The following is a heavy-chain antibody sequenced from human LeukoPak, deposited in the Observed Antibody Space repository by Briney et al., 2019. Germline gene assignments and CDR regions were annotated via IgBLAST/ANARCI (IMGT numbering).Heavy chain of an antibody. D-gene: IGHD3-10*01. CDR3: AKYFSSGSRNFDY. J-gene: IGHJ4*02. CDR1: GFTFRDYA. CDR2: IDSGGVGT. V-gene: IGHV3-23*01. Sequence: PGGSLRLSRAASGFTFRDYAMTWVRQAPGKGLEWVSAIDSGGVGTYYADSLKGRFTISRDNSKNTLYLEMSSLRAEDTALYYCAKYFSSGSRNFDYWGQGTLVTVSS.